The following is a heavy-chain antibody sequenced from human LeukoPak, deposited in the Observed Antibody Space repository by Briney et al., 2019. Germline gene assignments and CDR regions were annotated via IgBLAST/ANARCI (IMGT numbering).Heavy chain of an antibody. V-gene: IGHV1-69*05. CDR3: ARTGAYYRYYYMDV. J-gene: IGHJ6*03. CDR2: IIPIFGTA. D-gene: IGHD3-16*02. CDR1: GGTFSSYA. Sequence: SVKVSCKPSGGTFSSYAISGVRQAPGQGLEWMGGIIPIFGTANYAQKFQGRVTITTDESTSTAYMELSSLRSEDTAVYYCARTGAYYRYYYMDVWGKGTTVTVSS.